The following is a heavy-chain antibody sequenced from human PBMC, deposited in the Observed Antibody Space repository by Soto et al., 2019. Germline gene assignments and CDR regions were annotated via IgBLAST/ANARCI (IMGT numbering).Heavy chain of an antibody. CDR2: IYWDDDK. Sequence: QITLKESGPTLVKPTQTLTLTCTFSGFSLSTSGVGVGWIRQPPGKALEWLALIYWDDDKRYSPSLKSRLTITKDTSKNQVVLTMTNMDPVDTATYYCAHRPTETSYWNFDLWGRGTLVTVSS. V-gene: IGHV2-5*02. CDR1: GFSLSTSGVG. J-gene: IGHJ2*01. CDR3: AHRPTETSYWNFDL.